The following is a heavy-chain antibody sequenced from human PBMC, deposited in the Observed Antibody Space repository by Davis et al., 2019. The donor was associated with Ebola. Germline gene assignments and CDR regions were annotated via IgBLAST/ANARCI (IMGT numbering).Heavy chain of an antibody. CDR1: GYTFTSYD. CDR3: ARGVVVGWFDP. V-gene: IGHV1-3*01. J-gene: IGHJ5*02. CDR2: INAGNGNT. Sequence: ASVKVSCKASGYTFTSYDINWVRQATGQGLEWMGWINAGNGNTKYSQKFQGRVTITRDTSASTAYMELSSLRSEDTAVYYCARGVVVGWFDPWGQGTLVTVSS. D-gene: IGHD2-2*01.